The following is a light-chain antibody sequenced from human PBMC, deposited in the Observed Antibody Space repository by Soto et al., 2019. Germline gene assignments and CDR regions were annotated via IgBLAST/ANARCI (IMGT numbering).Light chain of an antibody. CDR1: SSDVGGYNY. CDR3: CSYAGSYIWV. Sequence: QSVLTQPRSVSGSPGQSVTISCTGTSSDVGGYNYVSWYQQHPGKAPKLMIYDVSKRPSGVPDRFSGSKSGNTASLTISGLQAEDEADYYRCSYAGSYIWVFGGGTKVTVL. J-gene: IGLJ3*02. V-gene: IGLV2-11*01. CDR2: DVS.